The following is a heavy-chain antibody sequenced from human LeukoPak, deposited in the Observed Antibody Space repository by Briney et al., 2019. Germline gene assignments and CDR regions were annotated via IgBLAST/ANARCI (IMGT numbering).Heavy chain of an antibody. D-gene: IGHD3-10*01. J-gene: IGHJ5*02. Sequence: SETLSLTCTVSGGSISSYYWSWIRQPPGKGLEWIGYIYYSGSTNYNPSLKSRVTISVDTSKNQFSLKLSSVTAADTAVYYCARLWTPPSGQYNWFDPWGQGTLVTVSS. CDR3: ARLWTPPSGQYNWFDP. CDR2: IYYSGST. CDR1: GGSISSYY. V-gene: IGHV4-59*08.